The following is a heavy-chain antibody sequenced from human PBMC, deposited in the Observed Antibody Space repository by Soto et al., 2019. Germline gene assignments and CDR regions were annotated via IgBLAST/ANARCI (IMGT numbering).Heavy chain of an antibody. J-gene: IGHJ1*01. CDR3: ARDPRSITGTTSSEDFQH. Sequence: QAQLMQSAAEVKEPGSSVKVSCKASGGTFSGYAISWVRQAPGQGLEWLGGIIPIFGITNYAQKFQNRLTIAADESSATVYMDLRSLTSEDSAIYYCARDPRSITGTTSSEDFQHWGQGTLVSVS. V-gene: IGHV1-69*01. CDR1: GGTFSGYA. CDR2: IIPIFGIT. D-gene: IGHD1-1*01.